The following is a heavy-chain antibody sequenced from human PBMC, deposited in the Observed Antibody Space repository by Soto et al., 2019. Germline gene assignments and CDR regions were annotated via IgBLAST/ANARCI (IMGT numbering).Heavy chain of an antibody. CDR1: GFSLSTSGVG. J-gene: IGHJ5*02. CDR3: AHTLFGVYYSSANWFDT. V-gene: IGHV2-5*02. CDR2: IYWDDDK. D-gene: IGHD3-22*01. Sequence: QITLKESGPTLVKPTQTLTLTCTFSGFSLSTSGVGVGWIRQPPGKALEWLALIYWDDDKRYSPSLKSRLTLTKETYKNQVVLTITNMGPVDTATYYCAHTLFGVYYSSANWFDTWGQGTLVTVSS.